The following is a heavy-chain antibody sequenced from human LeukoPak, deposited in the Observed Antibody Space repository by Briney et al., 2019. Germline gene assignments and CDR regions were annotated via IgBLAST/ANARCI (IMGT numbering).Heavy chain of an antibody. Sequence: GGSLRLSCAASRFTFSNYAMNWVRQAPGKGLEWVSGISAGGSTEYADSVKGRFTVSRDNSKNTLFLQMNSLRAEDTAVYYCAKGNDCSVDFCGPDYWGQGTLVTVPS. CDR3: AKGNDCSVDFCGPDY. D-gene: IGHD2-21*01. J-gene: IGHJ4*02. CDR1: RFTFSNYA. V-gene: IGHV3-23*01. CDR2: ISAGGST.